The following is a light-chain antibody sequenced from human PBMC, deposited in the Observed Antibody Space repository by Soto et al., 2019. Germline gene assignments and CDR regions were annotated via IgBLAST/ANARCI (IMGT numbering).Light chain of an antibody. CDR3: QQYGSSLFT. J-gene: IGKJ3*01. V-gene: IGKV3-20*01. CDR2: GTS. CDR1: QSVSSKY. Sequence: EIVMTQSPATLSVSPGESATLSCRASQSVSSKYLAWYQQKPGQAPRVLIYGTSIRASGVPERFSGGGSGTDFTLTITRLEPEDFAVYYCQQYGSSLFTFGPGTKVDIK.